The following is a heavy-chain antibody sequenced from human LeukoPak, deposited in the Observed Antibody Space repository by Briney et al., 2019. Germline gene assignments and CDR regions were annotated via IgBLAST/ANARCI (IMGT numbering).Heavy chain of an antibody. Sequence: LETLSLTCAVSGGSISSYYWSWIRQSPGKGLEWIAYIYHSGNTNYNPSFKSRVTISVDTSKNQFSLKLTSVAAADTAIYYCARQPSGTAAFDIWGQGTMVTVSS. CDR3: ARQPSGTAAFDI. V-gene: IGHV4-59*08. J-gene: IGHJ3*02. D-gene: IGHD1/OR15-1a*01. CDR2: IYHSGNT. CDR1: GGSISSYY.